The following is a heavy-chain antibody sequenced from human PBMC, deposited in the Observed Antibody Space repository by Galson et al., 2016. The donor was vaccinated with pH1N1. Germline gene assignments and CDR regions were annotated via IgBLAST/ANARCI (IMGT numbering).Heavy chain of an antibody. CDR1: GDSISSIYF. V-gene: IGHV4-38-2*02. J-gene: IGHJ4*02. CDR3: VRIRFNSIDS. CDR2: VWYSGNT. Sequence: LSLTCTVSGDSISSIYFWSWIRQPPGKGPEWLGTVWYSGNTYYNPSLQSRVTMSMHTSTSQFSLDLRSVTAADMAMYYCVRIRFNSIDSWGQGTLVTVSS. D-gene: IGHD3-3*02.